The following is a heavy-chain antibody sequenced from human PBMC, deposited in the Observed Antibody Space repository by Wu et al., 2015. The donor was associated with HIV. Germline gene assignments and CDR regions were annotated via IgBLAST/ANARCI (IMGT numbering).Heavy chain of an antibody. V-gene: IGHV1-69*13. CDR1: GGTFSSYA. D-gene: IGHD3-22*01. Sequence: QVQLVQSGAEVKKPGSSVKVSCKASGGTFSSYAISWVRQAPGQGLEWMGRIIPIFGTANYAQKFQGRVTITADESTSTAYMELSSLRSEDTAVYYCARSLGDSSGYSGGDAFDIWGQGTMVTVSS. J-gene: IGHJ3*02. CDR2: IIPIFGTA. CDR3: ARSLGDSSGYSGGDAFDI.